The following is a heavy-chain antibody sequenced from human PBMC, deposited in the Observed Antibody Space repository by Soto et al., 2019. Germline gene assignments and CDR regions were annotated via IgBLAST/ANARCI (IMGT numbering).Heavy chain of an antibody. CDR2: ISAGNGNT. Sequence: ASVKVSCKASGYIFTSYAMHWVRQAPGQRLEWMGWISAGNGNTKYSQKFQGRVTITRDTSASTAYMELSSLRSEDTAVYYCARGTPVWFDPWGQGTLVTVSS. CDR1: GYIFTSYA. J-gene: IGHJ5*02. D-gene: IGHD3-10*01. CDR3: ARGTPVWFDP. V-gene: IGHV1-3*01.